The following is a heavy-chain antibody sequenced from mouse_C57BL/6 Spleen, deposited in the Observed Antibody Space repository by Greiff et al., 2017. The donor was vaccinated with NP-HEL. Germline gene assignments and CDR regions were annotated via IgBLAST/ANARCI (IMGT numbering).Heavy chain of an antibody. V-gene: IGHV1-82*01. CDR3: ASGRYGNNGYWYNDD. J-gene: IGHJ1*03. Sequence: QLYQSGPELVKPGASVKISCKASGYAFSSSWMNWVKQRPGKGLVWIGRIYPGDGDTNYNGKFKGKATLTADKSSSTAYMQLSSLTSEDSAVYYWASGRYGNNGYWYNDDWGKGTTVT. CDR1: GYAFSSSW. D-gene: IGHD2-1*01. CDR2: IYPGDGDT.